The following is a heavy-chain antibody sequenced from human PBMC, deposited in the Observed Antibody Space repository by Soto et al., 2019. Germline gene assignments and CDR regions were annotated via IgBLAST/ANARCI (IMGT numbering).Heavy chain of an antibody. CDR1: GYTFNFYG. V-gene: IGHV1-18*01. CDR2: ISGFNGNT. J-gene: IGHJ6*02. D-gene: IGHD2-2*01. CDR3: ARTGDIVVVGDFYYGMDV. Sequence: QVQLVQSGAEVKKPGASVKVSCKASGYTFNFYGITWVRQAPGQGLEWMGWISGFNGNTNYAADLQGRVTMTTDTSTSTAYMELRGLRSVDTAVYYCARTGDIVVVGDFYYGMDVWGQGTTVIVSS.